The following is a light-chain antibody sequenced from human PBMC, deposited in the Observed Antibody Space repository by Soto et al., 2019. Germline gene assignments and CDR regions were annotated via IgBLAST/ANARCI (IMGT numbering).Light chain of an antibody. CDR2: DAS. CDR1: QTVRNNY. CDR3: QQFNSYPRT. Sequence: EIELTQSPGTLSLSPGERATLSCRASQTVRNNYLAWYQQKPGEAPRLLIYDASARATGIPDRFSGGGSGTNFTLTIGRLEPDDFAVYYCQQFNSYPRTFGRGTKVDIK. J-gene: IGKJ4*02. V-gene: IGKV3-20*01.